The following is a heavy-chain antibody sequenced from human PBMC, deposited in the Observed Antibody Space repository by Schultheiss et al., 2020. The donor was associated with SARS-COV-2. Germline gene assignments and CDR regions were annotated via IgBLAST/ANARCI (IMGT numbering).Heavy chain of an antibody. V-gene: IGHV3-21*01. CDR3: ARMVGIVYFDY. CDR2: ISSSSSYI. J-gene: IGHJ4*02. CDR1: GFTFSSYA. Sequence: GESLKISCAASGFTFSSYAMSWVRQAPGKGLEWVSSISSSSSYIYYADSVKGRFTISRDNAKNSLYLQMNSLRAEDTAVYYCARMVGIVYFDYWGQGTLVTVSS. D-gene: IGHD2-21*01.